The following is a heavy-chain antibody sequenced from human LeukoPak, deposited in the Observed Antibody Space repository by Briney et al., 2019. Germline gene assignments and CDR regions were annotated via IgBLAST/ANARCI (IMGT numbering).Heavy chain of an antibody. V-gene: IGHV1-18*01. Sequence: ASVKASCMASGYTFTSYGISWVRQAPGQGLEWMGWISAYNGNTNYAQKLQGRVTMTTDTSTSTAYMELRSLRSDDTAVYYCARDRGPYSNYDYWGQGALVTVSS. CDR1: GYTFTSYG. D-gene: IGHD4-11*01. CDR2: ISAYNGNT. CDR3: ARDRGPYSNYDY. J-gene: IGHJ4*02.